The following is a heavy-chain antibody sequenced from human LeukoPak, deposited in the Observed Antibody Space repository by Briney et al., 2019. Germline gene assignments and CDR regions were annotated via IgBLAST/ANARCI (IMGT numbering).Heavy chain of an antibody. CDR1: GFTFSSYG. CDR2: IRYVGSNN. D-gene: IGHD3-10*01. CDR3: AKDEDYYGSGSYGGY. J-gene: IGHJ4*02. Sequence: GGSLRLSCAASGFTFSSYGMHWVRQAPGKGLEWVAFIRYVGSNNYYANSVKGRFTISRDNSKNTLYLQMNSLRAEDTAVYYCAKDEDYYGSGSYGGYWGQGTPVTVSS. V-gene: IGHV3-30*02.